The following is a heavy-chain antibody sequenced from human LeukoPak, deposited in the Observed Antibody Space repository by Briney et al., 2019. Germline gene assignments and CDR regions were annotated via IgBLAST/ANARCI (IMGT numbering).Heavy chain of an antibody. J-gene: IGHJ6*02. D-gene: IGHD6-19*01. CDR3: ARQVGGSSLDV. V-gene: IGHV4-59*08. Sequence: SETLSLTCTVSGGSISSYYWSWIRQPPGKGLEWIGYIYYSGCTNYNPSLKSRVTISVDTSKNQFSLKLSSVTAADTAVCYCARQVGGSSLDVWGQGTTVTVSS. CDR1: GGSISSYY. CDR2: IYYSGCT.